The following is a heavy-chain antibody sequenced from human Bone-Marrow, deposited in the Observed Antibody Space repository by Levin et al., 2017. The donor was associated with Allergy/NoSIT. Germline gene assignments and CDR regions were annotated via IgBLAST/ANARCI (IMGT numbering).Heavy chain of an antibody. CDR2: SGSST. J-gene: IGHJ4*02. CDR1: GFTFNIEA. Sequence: PGGSLRLSCVGRGFTFNIEAMSWVRQAPGKVLEWVASSGSSTLYADSVRGRFTISRDDSKNTVFLQMHSLRPEDTAVYYCSKEDWSDGPGLYFNYWGQGSLVTVSS. CDR3: SKEDWSDGPGLYFNY. D-gene: IGHD1-1*01. V-gene: IGHV3-23*05.